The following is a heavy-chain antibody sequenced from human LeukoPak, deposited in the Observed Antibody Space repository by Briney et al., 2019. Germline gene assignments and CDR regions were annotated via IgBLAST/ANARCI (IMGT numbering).Heavy chain of an antibody. J-gene: IGHJ6*02. V-gene: IGHV4-34*01. CDR1: GGSFSGYC. Sequence: PSETLSLTCAVYGGSFSGYCWSWIRQPPGKGLEWIGEINHSGSTNYNPSLKSRVTISVDTSKNQFSLKLSSVTAADTAVYYCARASPSHIVATIPYCYYYGMDVWGQGTTVTLSS. CDR2: INHSGST. CDR3: ARASPSHIVATIPYCYYYGMDV. D-gene: IGHD5-12*01.